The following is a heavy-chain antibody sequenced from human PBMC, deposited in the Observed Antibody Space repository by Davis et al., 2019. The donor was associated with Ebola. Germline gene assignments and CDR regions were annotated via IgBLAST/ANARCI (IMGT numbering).Heavy chain of an antibody. CDR2: IYGSGST. V-gene: IGHV4-61*02. J-gene: IGHJ4*02. CDR3: ARGSSLIGFDY. D-gene: IGHD2/OR15-2a*01. CDR1: GSSIISDPYY. Sequence: PSETLSLTCTVSGSSIISDPYYWSWIRQPGGKGLEWIGLIYGSGSTYYNPSLKSRVTISVDTSKNQFSLKLSSVTAADTAVYYCARGSSLIGFDYWGQGTLVTVSS.